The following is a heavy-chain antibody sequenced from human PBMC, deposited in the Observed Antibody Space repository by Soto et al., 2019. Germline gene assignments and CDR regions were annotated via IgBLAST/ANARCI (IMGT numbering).Heavy chain of an antibody. D-gene: IGHD5-18*01. Sequence: SVKVSCKASGGTFYTYTFSWVRQAPGQGLEWMGSITPIYPTTNYVEKFQGRLTVTADGSTNTAYMELNSLTSEDTAVYYCARIPRYSFPTSDDLDSWGQGTLVTVSS. CDR3: ARIPRYSFPTSDDLDS. V-gene: IGHV1-69*13. J-gene: IGHJ4*02. CDR1: GGTFYTYT. CDR2: ITPIYPTT.